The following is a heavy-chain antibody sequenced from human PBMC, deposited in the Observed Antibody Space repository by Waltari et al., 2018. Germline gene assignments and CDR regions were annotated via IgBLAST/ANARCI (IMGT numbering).Heavy chain of an antibody. V-gene: IGHV4-39*01. CDR1: GGSISSSSYY. D-gene: IGHD3-10*01. J-gene: IGHJ6*03. CDR3: ARVGRYGSGSYRRQYSYYYYYYMDV. Sequence: QLQLQESGPGLVKPSETLSLTCTVSGGSISSSSYYWGWIRPPPGQGLARIGSIYYSGSTYYNPSLKSRVTISVDTSKNQFSLKLSSVTAADTAVYYCARVGRYGSGSYRRQYSYYYYYYMDVWGKGTTVTVSS. CDR2: IYYSGST.